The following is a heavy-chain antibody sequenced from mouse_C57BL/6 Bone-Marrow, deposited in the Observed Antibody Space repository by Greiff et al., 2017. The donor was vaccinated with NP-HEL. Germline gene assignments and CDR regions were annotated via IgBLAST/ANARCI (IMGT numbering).Heavy chain of an antibody. CDR2: ISNGGGST. J-gene: IGHJ3*01. Sequence: DVKLVESGGGLVQPGGSLKLSCAASGFTFSDYYMYWVRQTPEKRLEWVAYISNGGGSTYYPDTVKGRFTISRDNAKNTLYLQMSRLKSEDTAMYYCARQDYSNFSWFAYWGQGTLVTVSA. CDR1: GFTFSDYY. V-gene: IGHV5-12*01. D-gene: IGHD2-5*01. CDR3: ARQDYSNFSWFAY.